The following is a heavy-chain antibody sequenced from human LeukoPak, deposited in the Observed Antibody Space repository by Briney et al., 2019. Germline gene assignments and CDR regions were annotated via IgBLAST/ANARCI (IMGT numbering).Heavy chain of an antibody. CDR2: IYYSGST. CDR1: GDSISNYY. CDR3: ATSYSGSYNDAFDI. D-gene: IGHD1-26*01. Sequence: SETLSLTCTVSGDSISNYYWNWIRQPPGKGLEWIGYIYYSGSTSYNPSLKSRVTISINTSKNQFSLKLNSVTAADTAIYYCATSYSGSYNDAFDIWGQGTMITVSS. V-gene: IGHV4-59*01. J-gene: IGHJ3*02.